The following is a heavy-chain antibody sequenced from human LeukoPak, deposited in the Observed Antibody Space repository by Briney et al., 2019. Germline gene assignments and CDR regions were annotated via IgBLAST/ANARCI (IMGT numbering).Heavy chain of an antibody. CDR1: GGSISSSNW. J-gene: IGHJ4*02. D-gene: IGHD4-11*01. V-gene: IGHV4-4*02. CDR3: ARVEATVTRFDY. Sequence: PSGTLSLTCAVSGGSISSSNWWSWVRQPPGKGLEWIGEIYHSGSTYYNPSLKSRVTISVDRSKNQFSLKLSSVTAADTAVYYCARVEATVTRFDYWGQGTLVTVSS. CDR2: IYHSGST.